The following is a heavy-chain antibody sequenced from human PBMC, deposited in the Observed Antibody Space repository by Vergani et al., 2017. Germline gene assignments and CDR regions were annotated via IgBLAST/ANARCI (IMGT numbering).Heavy chain of an antibody. CDR1: GGSFTSYN. Sequence: QVQLQQWGGGLLKPSETLSLTCVVNGGSFTSYNWTWIRQSPGEGLGWVGDLYHTGRPDYNPSLKSRLTMSVNKFRNQFSLTPNSVTATDTAIYFCARVNTETNGHLYYYYYMDVWGQGTAVTVS. V-gene: IGHV4-34*01. CDR2: LYHTGRP. CDR3: ARVNTETNGHLYYYYYMDV. J-gene: IGHJ6*03. D-gene: IGHD4-11*01.